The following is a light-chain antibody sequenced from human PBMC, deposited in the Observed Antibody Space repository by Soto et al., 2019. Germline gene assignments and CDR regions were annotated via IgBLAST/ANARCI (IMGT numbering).Light chain of an antibody. Sequence: QSALTQPASVSGSPGQSITISCTGTSSDVGGYNYVSWYQQHPGKAPKVMIYEVSNRPSGVSNRFSGSKSGNTASLTISGLQAEDEADYYCSSYTSSSTLVFGTGTEVTVL. CDR3: SSYTSSSTLV. J-gene: IGLJ1*01. V-gene: IGLV2-14*01. CDR1: SSDVGGYNY. CDR2: EVS.